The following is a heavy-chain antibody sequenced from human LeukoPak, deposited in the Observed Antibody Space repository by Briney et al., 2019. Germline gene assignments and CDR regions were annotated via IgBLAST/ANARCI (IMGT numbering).Heavy chain of an antibody. Sequence: SVKVSCKASGGTFSSYAISWERQAPGQGLEWMGRIIPILGIANYAQKFQGRVTITADKSTSTAYMELSSLRSEDTAVYYCANYDSSGYYDPGGGYWGQGTLVTVSS. D-gene: IGHD3-22*01. J-gene: IGHJ4*02. CDR3: ANYDSSGYYDPGGGY. V-gene: IGHV1-69*04. CDR1: GGTFSSYA. CDR2: IIPILGIA.